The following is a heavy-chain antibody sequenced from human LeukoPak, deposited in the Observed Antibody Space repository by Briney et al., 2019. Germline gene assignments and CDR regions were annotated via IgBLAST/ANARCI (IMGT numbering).Heavy chain of an antibody. CDR2: IHHDGRI. CDR1: GGSIDSTNW. D-gene: IGHD3-16*01. V-gene: IGHV4/OR15-8*01. J-gene: IGHJ5*02. CDR3: ARHGGIQYDWFAP. Sequence: SETLSLTCDVSGGSIDSTNWWNWVRQPPGKGLEWIGEIHHDGRINYNPSLKSRVTLSVDKSKNQFSLRLNSVTAADTAVYHCARHGGIQYDWFAPWGQGTLVTVSS.